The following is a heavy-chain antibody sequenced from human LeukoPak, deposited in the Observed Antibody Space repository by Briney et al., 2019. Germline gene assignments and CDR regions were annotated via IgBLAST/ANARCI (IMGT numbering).Heavy chain of an antibody. Sequence: PGGSLRPSCAASGFTFSSYAMSWVRQAPGKGLEWVSAISGSGGSTYYADSVKGRFTISRDNSKNTLYLQMNSLRAEDTAVYYCAKTYYGSGSYYNPFDYWGQGTLVTVSS. J-gene: IGHJ4*02. CDR2: ISGSGGST. D-gene: IGHD3-10*01. CDR1: GFTFSSYA. CDR3: AKTYYGSGSYYNPFDY. V-gene: IGHV3-23*01.